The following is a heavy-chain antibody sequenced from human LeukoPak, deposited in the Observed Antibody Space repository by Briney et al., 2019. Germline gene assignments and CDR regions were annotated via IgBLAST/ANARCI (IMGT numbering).Heavy chain of an antibody. D-gene: IGHD1-1*01. CDR3: ARGDWTTRVSYFDY. Sequence: PGGSLRLSCAASGFTFSDSYMTWVRQAPGKGLEWLSYISGNSGDTNYADSVKGRFTISRGNAKNSLYLQMNSLRAEDTAVYYCARGDWTTRVSYFDYWGQGTLVTVSS. CDR1: GFTFSDSY. V-gene: IGHV3-11*06. CDR2: ISGNSGDT. J-gene: IGHJ4*02.